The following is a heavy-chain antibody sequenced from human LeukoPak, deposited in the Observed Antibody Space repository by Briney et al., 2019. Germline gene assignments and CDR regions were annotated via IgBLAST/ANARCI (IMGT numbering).Heavy chain of an antibody. D-gene: IGHD6-13*01. CDR2: IIPIFGTA. CDR1: GGTFSSYA. V-gene: IGHV1-69*13. CDR3: AKDRASSTSATAFDS. Sequence: SVKVSCKASGGTFSSYAISWVRQAPGQGLERMGGIIPIFGTANYAQKFQGRVTITADESTSTAYMELSSLRAEDTAVYYCAKDRASSTSATAFDSWGQGTLVTVSS. J-gene: IGHJ4*02.